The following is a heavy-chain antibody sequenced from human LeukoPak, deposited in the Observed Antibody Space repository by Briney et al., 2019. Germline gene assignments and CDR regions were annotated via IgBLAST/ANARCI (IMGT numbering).Heavy chain of an antibody. D-gene: IGHD2-15*01. Sequence: PGGSLRLSCAASGFIFRSHWMDWVRQAPGKGLVWVSRINSDGSSTTYADSVKGRFLIARDNAENTLYLQMNSLRVEDTAVYYCVRAPRYCSSGSCYPDYWGQGTLVTVSS. CDR3: VRAPRYCSSGSCYPDY. CDR2: INSDGSST. V-gene: IGHV3-74*03. J-gene: IGHJ4*02. CDR1: GFIFRSHW.